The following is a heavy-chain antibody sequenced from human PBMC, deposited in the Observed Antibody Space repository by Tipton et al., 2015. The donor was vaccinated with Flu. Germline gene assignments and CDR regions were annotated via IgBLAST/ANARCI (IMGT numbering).Heavy chain of an antibody. CDR3: ARVRSSSWAGAFDD. CDR1: GDSISRGSYY. Sequence: LRLSFTVSGDSISRGSYYWSWIRQPPGKGLEWIGYIYYSGNTNQNPSLKSRVTISVDTSKNQFALKLSSVTAADTAVYYCARVRSSSWAGAFDDWGQGTLVTVSS. V-gene: IGHV4-61*01. D-gene: IGHD6-13*01. J-gene: IGHJ4*02. CDR2: IYYSGNT.